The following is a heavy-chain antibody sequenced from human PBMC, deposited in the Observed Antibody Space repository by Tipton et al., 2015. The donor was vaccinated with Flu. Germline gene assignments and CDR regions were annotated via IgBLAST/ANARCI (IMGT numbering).Heavy chain of an antibody. D-gene: IGHD1-26*01. Sequence: QSGAEVRKPGASVKVSCKASGYIFTSYYLHWVRQAPGQGLEWMGIINPSGDSTSYAQKFQGRVTMTEDTSTSTVYMDLSSLRSDDTAVYYCARAEGATRSAFAIWGQGTMVTVSS. J-gene: IGHJ3*02. CDR3: ARAEGATRSAFAI. V-gene: IGHV1-46*01. CDR1: GYIFTSYY. CDR2: INPSGDST.